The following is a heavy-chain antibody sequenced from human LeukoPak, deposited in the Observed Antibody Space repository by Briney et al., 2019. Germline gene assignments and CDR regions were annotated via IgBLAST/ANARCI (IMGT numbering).Heavy chain of an antibody. CDR1: GFTFSDYY. Sequence: PGGSLRLSCAASGFTFSDYYMSWIRQAPGKGLEWVSYISSSSSTIYYADSVKGRFTISRDNAKNSLYLQMNSLRAEDTAVYYCARAKRTPAFFDIWGQGTMVTVSS. J-gene: IGHJ3*02. CDR2: ISSSSSTI. CDR3: ARAKRTPAFFDI. V-gene: IGHV3-11*04.